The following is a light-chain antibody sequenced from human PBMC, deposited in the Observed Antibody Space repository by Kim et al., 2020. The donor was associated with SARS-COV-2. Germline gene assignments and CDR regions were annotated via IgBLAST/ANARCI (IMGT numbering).Light chain of an antibody. V-gene: IGLV1-44*01. CDR2: SND. J-gene: IGLJ3*02. CDR3: AAWDDSLKGSV. Sequence: ELTQPPSASGTPGQRVTISCSGSISNIGSNVVNWYQQLPGTAPKLLMYSNDYRPSGVPDRFSGSKSGTSASLAISGLQSEDEAYYYCAAWDDSLKGSVFGGGTQLTVL. CDR1: ISNIGSNV.